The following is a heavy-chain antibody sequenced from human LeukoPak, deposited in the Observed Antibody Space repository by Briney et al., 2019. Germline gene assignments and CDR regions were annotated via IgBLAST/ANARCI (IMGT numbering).Heavy chain of an antibody. CDR3: ASGYCSGGSCYSFSYYYYGMDV. CDR2: INSDGSXT. D-gene: IGHD2-15*01. J-gene: IGHJ6*04. Sequence: APGXGLGWVSRINSDGSXTSYADSVKGRFTISRDNAKNTLYLQMNSLRAEDTAVYYCASGYCSGGSCYSFSYYYYGMDVWGKGTTVTVSS. V-gene: IGHV3-74*01.